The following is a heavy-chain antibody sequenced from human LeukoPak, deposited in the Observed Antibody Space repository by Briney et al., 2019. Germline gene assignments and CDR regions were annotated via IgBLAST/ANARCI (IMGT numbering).Heavy chain of an antibody. J-gene: IGHJ5*02. CDR2: INPNSGGT. CDR1: GYTFTGYY. V-gene: IGHV1-2*02. Sequence: ASVKVSCKASGYTFTGYYMHWVRQAPGQGLEWRGWINPNSGGTNYAQKFQGRVTMTRDTSISTAYMELSRLRSDDTAVYYCARGAEIVVVAATAIYNWFDPWGQGTLVTVSS. D-gene: IGHD2-15*01. CDR3: ARGAEIVVVAATAIYNWFDP.